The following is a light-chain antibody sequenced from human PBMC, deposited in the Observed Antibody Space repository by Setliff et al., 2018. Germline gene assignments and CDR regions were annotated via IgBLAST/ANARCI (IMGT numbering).Light chain of an antibody. Sequence: QSALAQPASVSGSPGQSITISCTGTSSDVGLFNHVSWYQQHPDKAPKLIIFDVSKRPSGLSYRFSGSKSGNTASLTISGLQAEDEADYYCCSFTTTGTYVFGVGTRSPS. CDR1: SSDVGLFNH. CDR2: DVS. CDR3: CSFTTTGTYV. J-gene: IGLJ1*01. V-gene: IGLV2-14*03.